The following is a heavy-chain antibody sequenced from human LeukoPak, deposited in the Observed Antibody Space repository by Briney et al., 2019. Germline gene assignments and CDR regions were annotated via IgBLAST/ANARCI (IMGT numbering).Heavy chain of an antibody. CDR2: ISGSRGDWT. J-gene: IGHJ4*02. CDR1: GFTFSNYA. V-gene: IGHV3-23*01. Sequence: GGSLRLSCAASGFTFSNYAMSWVRQAPGKGLEWVSGISGSRGDWTYYADSVKGRFTISRDNAKNMLYLQMSSLRAEDTAVYYCAKAFGYCSGGTCYTDYWGQGTLVTVSS. CDR3: AKAFGYCSGGTCYTDY. D-gene: IGHD2-15*01.